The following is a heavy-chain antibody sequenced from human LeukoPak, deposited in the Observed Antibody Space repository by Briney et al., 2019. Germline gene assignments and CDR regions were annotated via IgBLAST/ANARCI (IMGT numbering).Heavy chain of an antibody. CDR2: IYHSGST. D-gene: IGHD6-13*01. CDR3: ASAYWGAAGPNWFDP. J-gene: IGHJ5*02. CDR1: GYSISSGYY. Sequence: PSETLSLTCTVSGYSISSGYYWGWIRQPPGKGLEWIGSIYHSGSTYYNPSLKSRVTISVDTSKNQFSLKLSSVTAADTAVYYCASAYWGAAGPNWFDPWGQGTLVTVSS. V-gene: IGHV4-38-2*02.